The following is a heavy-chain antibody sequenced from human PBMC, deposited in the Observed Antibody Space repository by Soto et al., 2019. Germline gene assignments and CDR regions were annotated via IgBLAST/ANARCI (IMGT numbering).Heavy chain of an antibody. V-gene: IGHV4-4*02. CDR3: ASNLVTAGVGWFDP. CDR2: IYHSGRT. Sequence: QVQLQESGPGLVRPSGTLSLTCAVSSGSFSSSYWWSWVRQPPGKGLEWIGEIYHSGRTNYNPSLRGRATXLVXKXRMQFSRKLSSVTAADTAVYYCASNLVTAGVGWFDPWGQGTLVTVSS. J-gene: IGHJ5*02. CDR1: SGSFSSSYW. D-gene: IGHD2-21*02.